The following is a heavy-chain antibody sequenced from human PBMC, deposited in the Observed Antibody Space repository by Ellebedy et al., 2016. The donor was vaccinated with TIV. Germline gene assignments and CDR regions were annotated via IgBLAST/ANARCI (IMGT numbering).Heavy chain of an antibody. CDR3: ARYYYGSGSYFDY. V-gene: IGHV3-11*01. Sequence: GGSLRLSCAASGFTFSDYYMSWIRQAPGKGLEWVSYIGNSGSTIYYADSVKGRFTISRDNAKKSLYLQMNSLRAEDTAVYYCARYYYGSGSYFDYWGQGILVTVSS. D-gene: IGHD3-10*01. J-gene: IGHJ4*02. CDR2: IGNSGSTI. CDR1: GFTFSDYY.